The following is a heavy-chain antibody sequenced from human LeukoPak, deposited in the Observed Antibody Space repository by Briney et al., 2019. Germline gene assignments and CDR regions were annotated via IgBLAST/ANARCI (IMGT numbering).Heavy chain of an antibody. CDR1: GGSISSYY. CDR3: ARDQYYYHSSGHVRFDY. J-gene: IGHJ4*02. Sequence: SETLSLTCTVSGGSISSYYWSCIRQPAGKGLEWIGRIYTSGSTNYNPSLKSRVTMSVDTSKNQFSLKLSSVTAADTAVYYCARDQYYYHSSGHVRFDYWGQGTLVTVSS. CDR2: IYTSGST. D-gene: IGHD3-22*01. V-gene: IGHV4-4*07.